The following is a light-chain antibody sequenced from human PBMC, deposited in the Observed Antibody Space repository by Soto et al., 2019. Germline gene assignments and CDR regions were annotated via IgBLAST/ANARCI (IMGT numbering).Light chain of an antibody. Sequence: EIVLTQSPGTLSLSPGERATLSCRASQSVSSSYLAWYQQKPGQAPRLLIYGASSRATGIPDGFSVSGSGTDFTLTISRLEPGDFAVYYCQQYGDSPRSFGQGTKVDIK. CDR1: QSVSSSY. V-gene: IGKV3-20*01. CDR3: QQYGDSPRS. J-gene: IGKJ1*01. CDR2: GAS.